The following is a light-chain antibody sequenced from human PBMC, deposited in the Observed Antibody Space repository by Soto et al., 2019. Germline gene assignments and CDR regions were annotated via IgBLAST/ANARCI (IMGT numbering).Light chain of an antibody. Sequence: DIQMTQSPSTLSASVGDRVTITCRASQTIHSFLAWYQQKAGEAPKLLIYDASNLESGVPSRFSGSGSGTEFTLTVSSLQPDDFATFYCQQFHSFPWTFGQGTKVDIK. J-gene: IGKJ1*01. CDR3: QQFHSFPWT. CDR2: DAS. V-gene: IGKV1-5*01. CDR1: QTIHSF.